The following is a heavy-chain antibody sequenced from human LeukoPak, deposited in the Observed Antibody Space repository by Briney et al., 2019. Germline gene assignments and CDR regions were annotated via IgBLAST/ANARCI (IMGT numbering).Heavy chain of an antibody. Sequence: ASVKVSCKASGYTFTGYYMHWVRQAPGRGLEWMGWINPNSGGTNYAQKFQGRATMTRDTSISTAYMELSRLRSDDTAVYYCARDSALAQAVMFDYWGQGTLVTVSS. J-gene: IGHJ4*02. D-gene: IGHD6-19*01. CDR1: GYTFTGYY. CDR3: ARDSALAQAVMFDY. CDR2: INPNSGGT. V-gene: IGHV1-2*02.